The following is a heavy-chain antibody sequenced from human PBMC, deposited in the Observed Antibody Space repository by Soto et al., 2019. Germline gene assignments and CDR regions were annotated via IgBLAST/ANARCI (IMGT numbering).Heavy chain of an antibody. J-gene: IGHJ4*02. CDR3: ARRGSGSDSGY. CDR1: GFTFSSYA. V-gene: IGHV3-23*01. D-gene: IGHD1-26*01. Sequence: EVQLLESGGGLVQPGGSLRLSCAASGFTFSSYAMRWVRQAPVKGLEWVSAISGSGGSTYYADSVKGRFTISRDNSKNTRYLQMISLRAEDTAVYYCARRGSGSDSGYWGQGTLVTVSS. CDR2: ISGSGGST.